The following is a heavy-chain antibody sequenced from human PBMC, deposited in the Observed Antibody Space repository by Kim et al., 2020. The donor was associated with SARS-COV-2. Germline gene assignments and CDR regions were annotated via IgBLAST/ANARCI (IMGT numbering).Heavy chain of an antibody. Sequence: GGSLRLSCAASGFTFSSYGMHWVRQAPGKGLEWVAVISYDGSNKYYADSVKGRFTISRDNSKNTLYLQMNSLRAEGTAVYYCARDSPGYSYGETYYFDYWGQGTLVTVSS. J-gene: IGHJ4*02. V-gene: IGHV3-33*05. D-gene: IGHD5-18*01. CDR3: ARDSPGYSYGETYYFDY. CDR1: GFTFSSYG. CDR2: ISYDGSNK.